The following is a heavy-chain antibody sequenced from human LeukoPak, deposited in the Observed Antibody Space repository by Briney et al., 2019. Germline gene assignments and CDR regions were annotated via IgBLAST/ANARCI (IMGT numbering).Heavy chain of an antibody. Sequence: SEALSLTCTVSGGSISSSSYYWGWIRQPPGKGLEWIESIYYSGSTYYNPSLKSRVTISVDTSKNQFSLKLSSVTAADTAVYYCARHVTVVVVAATQEFDYWGQGTLVTVSS. V-gene: IGHV4-39*01. D-gene: IGHD2-15*01. J-gene: IGHJ4*02. CDR1: GGSISSSSYY. CDR2: IYYSGST. CDR3: ARHVTVVVVAATQEFDY.